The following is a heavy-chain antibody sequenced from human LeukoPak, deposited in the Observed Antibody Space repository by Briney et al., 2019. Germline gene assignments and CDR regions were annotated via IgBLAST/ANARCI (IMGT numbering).Heavy chain of an antibody. J-gene: IGHJ4*02. V-gene: IGHV3-23*01. D-gene: IGHD2-2*01. Sequence: GGSLRLSCAASSFAFSNYVTRWVRQAPGKGLEWVSSIRCSGGCTFDAASVKGRFIISRDTSKSTLCLQLNSLRAEDTAVYYCARNLPAADYWGQGTLVTVSS. CDR3: ARNLPAADY. CDR1: SFAFSNYV. CDR2: IRCSGGCT.